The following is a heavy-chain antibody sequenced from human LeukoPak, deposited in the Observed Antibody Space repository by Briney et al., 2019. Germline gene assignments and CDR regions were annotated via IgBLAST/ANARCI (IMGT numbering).Heavy chain of an antibody. D-gene: IGHD3-16*01. Sequence: GGSLILSCAASGFTFSIYEMNWVRQAPGKGQEWVSYISSSGHTIYYADSVKGRFTISRDNTKNSLFLQMNSLRAEDTAVYYCAKAALSTMTTYAFDYWGQGTLVTVSS. CDR3: AKAALSTMTTYAFDY. J-gene: IGHJ4*02. CDR2: ISSSGHTI. CDR1: GFTFSIYE. V-gene: IGHV3-48*03.